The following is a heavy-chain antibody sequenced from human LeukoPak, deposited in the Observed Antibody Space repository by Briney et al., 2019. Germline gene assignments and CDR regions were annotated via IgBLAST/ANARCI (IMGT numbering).Heavy chain of an antibody. D-gene: IGHD3-16*01. Sequence: ASVKVSCKASGYTFTDYYIHWVRQAPGQGLEWMGWINPNSGGTNYAQRFQGRVTMTRDTSISTAYMELSRLRSDDTAVYYCARASYSGYPYYYYYYYMDVWGKGTTVTISS. J-gene: IGHJ6*03. V-gene: IGHV1-2*02. CDR1: GYTFTDYY. CDR2: INPNSGGT. CDR3: ARASYSGYPYYYYYYYMDV.